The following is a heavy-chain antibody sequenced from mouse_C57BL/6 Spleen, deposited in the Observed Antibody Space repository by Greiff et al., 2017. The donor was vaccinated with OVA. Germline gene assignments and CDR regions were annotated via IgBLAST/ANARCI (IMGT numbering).Heavy chain of an antibody. Sequence: QVQLQQSGPGLVQPSQSLSITCTVSGFSLTSYGVHWVRQPPGKGLEWLGVIWSGGSTDYNAAFISRLSISKDNSKSQVFFKMNSLQADDTAIYYCAKKGDYGWAMDYWGQGTSVTVSS. D-gene: IGHD1-1*01. V-gene: IGHV2-4*01. CDR3: AKKGDYGWAMDY. CDR1: GFSLTSYG. CDR2: IWSGGST. J-gene: IGHJ4*01.